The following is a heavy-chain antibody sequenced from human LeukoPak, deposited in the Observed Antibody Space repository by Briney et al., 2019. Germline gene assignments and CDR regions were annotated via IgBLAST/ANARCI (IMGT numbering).Heavy chain of an antibody. V-gene: IGHV5-51*01. CDR3: ARLVPIIVVPAADNWFDP. CDR1: GYSFTSYW. D-gene: IGHD2-2*01. J-gene: IGHJ5*02. Sequence: GGSLRLSCKGSGYSFTSYWIGWVRQMPGKGLERMGIIYPGDPDTRYSPSFQGQVTISADKSISTAYLQWSSLKASDTAMYYCARLVPIIVVPAADNWFDPWGQGTLVTVSS. CDR2: IYPGDPDT.